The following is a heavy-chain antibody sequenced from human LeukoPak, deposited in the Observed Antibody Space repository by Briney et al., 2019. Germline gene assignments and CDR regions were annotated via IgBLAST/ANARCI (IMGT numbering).Heavy chain of an antibody. CDR3: ARPAPLAAAVVDYYYYMDV. Sequence: SETLSLTCTVSGGSISTYYWNWIRQPPGRGLEWIGSIYYSGSTYYNPSLKSRVTISVDTSKNQFSLKLSSVTAADTAVYYCARPAPLAAAVVDYYYYMDVWGKGTTVTVSS. CDR2: IYYSGST. V-gene: IGHV4-59*05. J-gene: IGHJ6*03. D-gene: IGHD6-13*01. CDR1: GGSISTYY.